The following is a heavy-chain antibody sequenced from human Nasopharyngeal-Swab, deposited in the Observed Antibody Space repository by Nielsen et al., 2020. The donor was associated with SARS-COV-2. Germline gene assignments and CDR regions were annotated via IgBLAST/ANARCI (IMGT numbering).Heavy chain of an antibody. V-gene: IGHV1-2*06. D-gene: IGHD2-2*01. CDR3: ARWVVSAVMNCFYS. CDR2: INPISGGT. Sequence: ASVKVSCKASGYTFTDHYIHWVRQAPGQGLEWMGRINPISGGTDYAQNFEGRVTMTRDTSISTAFMEVIGLTSDDTAVYYCARWVVSAVMNCFYSWGQGTLVNVSS. CDR1: GYTFTDHY. J-gene: IGHJ4*02.